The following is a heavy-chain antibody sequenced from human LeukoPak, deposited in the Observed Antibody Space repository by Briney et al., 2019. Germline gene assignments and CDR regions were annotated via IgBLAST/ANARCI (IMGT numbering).Heavy chain of an antibody. D-gene: IGHD6-13*01. J-gene: IGHJ4*02. Sequence: GGSLRLSCAASGLTFTDFWMNWVRLAPARGLEWLANINPDGDEKYYVASVKGRFAMSRDNAKNEVYLEMNSLRAEDTGVYYCSGRDSSRSPRAYWGQGTLVSVSS. V-gene: IGHV3-7*01. CDR3: SGRDSSRSPRAY. CDR1: GLTFTDFW. CDR2: INPDGDEK.